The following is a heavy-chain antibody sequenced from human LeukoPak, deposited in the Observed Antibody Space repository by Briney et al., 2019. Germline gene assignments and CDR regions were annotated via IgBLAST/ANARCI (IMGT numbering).Heavy chain of an antibody. CDR3: ARDHVEEGYKDDYYYYGMDV. CDR1: GGTFSSYA. D-gene: IGHD5-18*01. V-gene: IGHV1-69*04. J-gene: IGHJ6*02. CDR2: IIPIFGIA. Sequence: SVKVSCKASGGTFSSYAISWVRQAPGQGLEWMGRIIPIFGIANYAQNFQGRVTITADKSTNTAYMELSNLLAEDTAVLYCARDHVEEGYKDDYYYYGMDVWGQGTTVTVSS.